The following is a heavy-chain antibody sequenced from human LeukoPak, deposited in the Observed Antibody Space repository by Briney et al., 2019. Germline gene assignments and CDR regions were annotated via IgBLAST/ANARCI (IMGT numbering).Heavy chain of an antibody. D-gene: IGHD6-13*01. CDR1: GFTFSTYW. CDR3: ARQFSSSWVDSFDI. Sequence: PGGSLRLSCAASGFTFSTYWMTWVRQAPGKGLGWVANIKEDGSEKYYVDSVKGRFTISRDNAKNSLYLQVNSLRAEDTAVYYCARQFSSSWVDSFDIWGQGTMVTVSS. CDR2: IKEDGSEK. J-gene: IGHJ3*02. V-gene: IGHV3-7*01.